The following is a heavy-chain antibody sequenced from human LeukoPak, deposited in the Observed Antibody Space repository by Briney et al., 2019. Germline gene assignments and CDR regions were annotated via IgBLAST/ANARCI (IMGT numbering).Heavy chain of an antibody. CDR2: IWYDGNRK. J-gene: IGHJ6*02. CDR3: ARVYGSGSYYYHYAMDV. D-gene: IGHD3-10*01. CDR1: GFTFSSFG. Sequence: GGSLRPSCAASGFTFSSFGMHWVRQAPGKGLEWVAVIWYDGNRKYYEDSVKGRFTISRDNSKNTLYLQMNSLRAEDTAVYYCARVYGSGSYYYHYAMDVWGQGTTVTVSS. V-gene: IGHV3-33*01.